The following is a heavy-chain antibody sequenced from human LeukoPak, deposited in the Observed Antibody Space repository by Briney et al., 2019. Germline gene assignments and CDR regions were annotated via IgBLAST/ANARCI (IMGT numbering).Heavy chain of an antibody. CDR2: ISYDGSDK. Sequence: GRSLRLSCAASGFTFSAYALHWVRQAPGKGLEWVSVISYDGSDKYYADSVKGRFTISRDSSKNTLYLQMNSLRAEGTAVYYCARDLNRYFDYWGQGTLVTVSS. V-gene: IGHV3-30-3*01. CDR1: GFTFSAYA. CDR3: ARDLNRYFDY. J-gene: IGHJ4*02.